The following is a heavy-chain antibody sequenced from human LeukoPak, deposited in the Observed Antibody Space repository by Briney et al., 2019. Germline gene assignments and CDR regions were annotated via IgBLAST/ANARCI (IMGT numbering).Heavy chain of an antibody. D-gene: IGHD6-13*01. V-gene: IGHV7-4-1*02. J-gene: IGHJ3*02. CDR2: INTNTGNP. CDR3: ARDPVGSHGAFDI. Sequence: ASVKVSCKASGYTLTNYPMNWVRQAPGQGLEWMGWINTNTGNPTYAQGFTGRFVFSLDTSVSTAYLQINSLKAEDTAVYCCARDPVGSHGAFDIWGQGTMVTVSS. CDR1: GYTLTNYP.